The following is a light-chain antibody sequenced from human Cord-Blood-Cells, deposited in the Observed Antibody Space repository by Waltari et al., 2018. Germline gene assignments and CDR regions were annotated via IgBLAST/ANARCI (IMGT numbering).Light chain of an antibody. V-gene: IGKV4-1*01. CDR2: LAS. CDR1: QSVLYSSNNKNN. CDR3: QQYYSTPLT. Sequence: DIVMTQSPDSLAVSLGERATINCKSSQSVLYSSNNKNNLAWYQQKPGQPPKLLIYLASPRESGVPDRFSGLGSGTDFTLTISSLQAEDVSVYYCQQYYSTPLTFGGGTKVEIK. J-gene: IGKJ4*01.